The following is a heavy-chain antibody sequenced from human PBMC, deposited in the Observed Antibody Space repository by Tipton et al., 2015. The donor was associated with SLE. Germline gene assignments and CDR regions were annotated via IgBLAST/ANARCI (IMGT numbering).Heavy chain of an antibody. Sequence: TLSLTCTVSGDSISSHYWNWIRQPPGKGLEWIGYIYYSGTTNFNPSLKTRVTMSVDTSKNQFSLKLSSVTAADTAVYYCAREGIYGDSARSYFDYWGQGTLVTVSS. V-gene: IGHV4-59*11. CDR1: GDSISSHY. J-gene: IGHJ4*02. D-gene: IGHD4-17*01. CDR3: AREGIYGDSARSYFDY. CDR2: IYYSGTT.